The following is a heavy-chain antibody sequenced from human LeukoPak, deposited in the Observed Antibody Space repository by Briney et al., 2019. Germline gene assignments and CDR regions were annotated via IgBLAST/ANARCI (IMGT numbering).Heavy chain of an antibody. V-gene: IGHV4-39*07. D-gene: IGHD6-13*01. J-gene: IGHJ4*02. CDR1: GGSISTSNYY. Sequence: SETLSLTCTVSGGSISTSNYYWGWIRQPPGKGLEWIGYIYYSGSTYYNPSLKSRVTISVDTSKNQFSLKLSSVTAADTAVYYCARGDSTLDYWGQGTLVTVSS. CDR3: ARGDSTLDY. CDR2: IYYSGST.